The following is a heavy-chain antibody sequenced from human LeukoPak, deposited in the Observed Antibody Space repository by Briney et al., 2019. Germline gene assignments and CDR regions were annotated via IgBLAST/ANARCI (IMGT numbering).Heavy chain of an antibody. J-gene: IGHJ6*02. V-gene: IGHV1-18*01. D-gene: IGHD3-3*01. CDR2: ISAYNGNT. CDR1: GYTFTSYG. Sequence: ASVKVSCKASGYTFTSYGISWVRQAPGQGLEWMGWISAYNGNTNYAQKLQGRVTMTTGTSTSTAYMELRSLRSDDTAVYYCARDWFTIFGVVIMGPDFYYYYGMDVWGQGTTVTVSS. CDR3: ARDWFTIFGVVIMGPDFYYYYGMDV.